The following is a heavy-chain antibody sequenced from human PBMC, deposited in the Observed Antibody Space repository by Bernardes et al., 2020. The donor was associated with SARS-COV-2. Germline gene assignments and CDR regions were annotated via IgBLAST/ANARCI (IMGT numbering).Heavy chain of an antibody. CDR1: GFTFDDYA. Sequence: GGSLRLSCAASGFTFDDYAMHWVRQAPGKGLEWVSGISWNSGSIGYADSVKGRFTISRDNAKNSLYLQMNSLRAEDTALYYCAKIPDYGDYFDYWGQGTLVTVSS. D-gene: IGHD4-17*01. CDR3: AKIPDYGDYFDY. CDR2: ISWNSGSI. J-gene: IGHJ4*02. V-gene: IGHV3-9*01.